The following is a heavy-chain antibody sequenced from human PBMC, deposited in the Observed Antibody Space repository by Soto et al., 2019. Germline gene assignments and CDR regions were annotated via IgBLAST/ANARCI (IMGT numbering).Heavy chain of an antibody. CDR2: ISPYNGHT. Sequence: SSVKVSCKASGYTFTNYGISWVRQAPGQGLEWMGWISPYNGHTHYTQRFQGRVTMTTDTSTTTTFMELRSLSSDDTAVYYCAREDFGDKIDYWGQGTLVTVSS. CDR3: AREDFGDKIDY. CDR1: GYTFTNYG. D-gene: IGHD3-10*01. V-gene: IGHV1-18*01. J-gene: IGHJ4*02.